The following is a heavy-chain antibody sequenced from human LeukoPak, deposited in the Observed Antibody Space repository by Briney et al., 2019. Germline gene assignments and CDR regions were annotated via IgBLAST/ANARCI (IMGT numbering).Heavy chain of an antibody. CDR2: ISWNSGSI. J-gene: IGHJ3*02. D-gene: IGHD5-18*01. Sequence: PGGSLRLSCAASGFTFDDYAMNWVRQAPGKGLEWVSGISWNSGSIGYADSVKGRFTISRDNAKNSLYLQMNSLRPEDTALYYCAEARIGYSYGSDAFDIWGQGTMVTVSS. CDR1: GFTFDDYA. V-gene: IGHV3-9*01. CDR3: AEARIGYSYGSDAFDI.